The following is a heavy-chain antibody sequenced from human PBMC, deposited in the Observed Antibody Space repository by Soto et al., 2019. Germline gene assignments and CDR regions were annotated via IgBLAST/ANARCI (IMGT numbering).Heavy chain of an antibody. Sequence: ASVKVSCKASGGTFSSYAISWVRQAPGQGLEWMGGIIPIFGTANYAQKFQGRFTITADESTSTAYMELSSLRSEDTAVYYGARAPPPHYYGSGSPANYYYYYYMDVWGKGTTVTVSS. D-gene: IGHD3-10*01. CDR2: IIPIFGTA. J-gene: IGHJ6*03. CDR3: ARAPPPHYYGSGSPANYYYYYYMDV. CDR1: GGTFSSYA. V-gene: IGHV1-69*13.